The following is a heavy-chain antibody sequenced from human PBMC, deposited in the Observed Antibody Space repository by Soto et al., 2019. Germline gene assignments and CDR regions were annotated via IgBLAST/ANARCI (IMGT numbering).Heavy chain of an antibody. CDR1: GYTFTGYY. V-gene: IGHV1-2*02. CDR3: ARAAYYYESSGYYPGDY. CDR2: INPNSGGT. J-gene: IGHJ4*02. D-gene: IGHD3-22*01. Sequence: ASVKVSCKASGYTFTGYYMHWVRQAPGQGLEWMGWINPNSGGTNYAQKFQGRVTITTDTSTSTAYMEVSSLRSEDTAVYYCARAAYYYESSGYYPGDYWGQGTLVTVSS.